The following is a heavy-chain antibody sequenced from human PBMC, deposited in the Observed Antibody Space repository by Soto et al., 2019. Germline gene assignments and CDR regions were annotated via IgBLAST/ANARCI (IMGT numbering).Heavy chain of an antibody. V-gene: IGHV4-34*01. Sequence: QVQLQQWGAGLLKPSETLSLTCAVYGGSFSGYYWSWIRQPPGKGLEWIGEINHSGSTNYNPSLKSRVTISVDTSKNQFPLKLSSVTAADTAVYYCARMKIMIPVGDGYYGMDVWGQGTTVTVSS. CDR3: ARMKIMIPVGDGYYGMDV. CDR1: GGSFSGYY. CDR2: INHSGST. D-gene: IGHD3-22*01. J-gene: IGHJ6*02.